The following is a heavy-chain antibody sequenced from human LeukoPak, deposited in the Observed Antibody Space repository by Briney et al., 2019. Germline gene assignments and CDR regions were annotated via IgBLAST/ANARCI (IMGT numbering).Heavy chain of an antibody. CDR1: GGSISNYY. V-gene: IGHV4-4*07. J-gene: IGHJ2*01. Sequence: PSETLSLTCTVSGGSISNYYWSWIRQPAGKGLEWIDHIHTSGTTNYNPSLKSRVAISVDTSKNQFSLKVTSMTAADTAVYYCARFLPDLWGRGTLVTVSS. CDR2: IHTSGTT. CDR3: ARFLPDL.